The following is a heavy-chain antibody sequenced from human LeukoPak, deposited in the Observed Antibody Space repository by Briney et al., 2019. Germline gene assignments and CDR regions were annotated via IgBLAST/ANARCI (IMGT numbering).Heavy chain of an antibody. CDR2: IDSEGSST. CDR3: ARDRMGGSYYYYGMDV. J-gene: IGHJ6*02. D-gene: IGHD3-10*01. CDR1: GFRFSGYW. Sequence: GGSLRLSCAASGFRFSGYWMHWVRQAPGKGLVWVSHIDSEGSSTNYADSVKGRFTISRDNAKNTLYLQMNSLRDEDTAVYYCARDRMGGSYYYYGMDVWGQGTTVTVSS. V-gene: IGHV3-74*01.